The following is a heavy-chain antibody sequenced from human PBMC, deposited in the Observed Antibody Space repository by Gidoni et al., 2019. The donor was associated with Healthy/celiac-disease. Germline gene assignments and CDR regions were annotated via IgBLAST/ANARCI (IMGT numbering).Heavy chain of an antibody. CDR2: ISAYNDNT. J-gene: IGHJ5*02. D-gene: IGHD3-9*01. CDR1: GYTFTSYG. Sequence: QVQLVQSGAEVKKPGASVKVSCMASGYTFTSYGISWVRQAPGQGLEWMGWISAYNDNTNYAQKLQGRVNMTTDTSTSTAYMELRSLRSDDTAVYYCARDAQDILTGGHWFDPWGQGTLVTVSS. V-gene: IGHV1-18*04. CDR3: ARDAQDILTGGHWFDP.